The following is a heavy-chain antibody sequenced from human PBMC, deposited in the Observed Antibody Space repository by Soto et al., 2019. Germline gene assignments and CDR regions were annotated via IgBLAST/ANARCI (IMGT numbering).Heavy chain of an antibody. CDR3: ARIYCTTATCDRWFDP. J-gene: IGHJ5*02. Sequence: PGESLKISCTGFGYTFTTFWISWVRQMPGKGLEWMGRIDPRDSYVTYSQSFEGHVTISADTSINTAYPQWGSLKASDTAMYYCARIYCTTATCDRWFDPWGQGTLVTVSS. V-gene: IGHV5-10-1*01. D-gene: IGHD2-2*01. CDR2: IDPRDSYV. CDR1: GYTFTTFW.